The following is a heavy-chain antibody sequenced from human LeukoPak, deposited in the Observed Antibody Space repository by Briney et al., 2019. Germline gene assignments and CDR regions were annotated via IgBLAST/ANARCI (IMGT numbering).Heavy chain of an antibody. Sequence: ASVKVSCKASGYIFTSYQMHWVRQAPGQGLEWMGIINPSGGSTAYAQKFQGRVTMTRDTSTSTVYMELSSLRSEDTAVYYCARKVDPRAFDIWGQGTMVTVSS. CDR1: GYIFTSYQ. CDR2: INPSGGST. J-gene: IGHJ3*02. V-gene: IGHV1-46*01. CDR3: ARKVDPRAFDI. D-gene: IGHD3-9*01.